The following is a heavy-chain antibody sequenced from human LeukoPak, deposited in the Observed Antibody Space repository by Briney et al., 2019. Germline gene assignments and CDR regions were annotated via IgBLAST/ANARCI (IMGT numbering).Heavy chain of an antibody. J-gene: IGHJ4*02. Sequence: SETLSLTCTVSGXSVSSYYWSWIRQPPGKGLEWIGYIYYSGSANYNPSLKSRVTISLDTSENQFSLMLTSVTAAETAVYYCARRRGDYHFDYWGQGTLVTVSS. V-gene: IGHV4-59*08. CDR1: GXSVSSYY. CDR2: IYYSGSA. CDR3: ARRRGDYHFDY. D-gene: IGHD4-17*01.